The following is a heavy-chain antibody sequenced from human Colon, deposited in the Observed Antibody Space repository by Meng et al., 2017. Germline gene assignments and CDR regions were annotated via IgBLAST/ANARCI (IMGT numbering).Heavy chain of an antibody. CDR2: INSDGSST. CDR1: GPTFNSDW. V-gene: IGHV3-74*01. CDR3: TRGRRDY. J-gene: IGHJ4*02. Sequence: GESLKISCAASGPTFNSDWLYWARQAPGKGLVWLSRINSDGSSTNYADSVKGRFTISRDNAKNTLYLQMNSLRAEDTAVYYCTRGRRDYWGQGTLVTSP.